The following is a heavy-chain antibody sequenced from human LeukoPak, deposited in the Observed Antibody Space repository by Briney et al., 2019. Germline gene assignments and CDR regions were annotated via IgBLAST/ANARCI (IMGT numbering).Heavy chain of an antibody. CDR1: GGSISSYY. J-gene: IGHJ4*02. Sequence: PSETLSLTCTVSGGSISSYYWSWIWQPPGKGLEWIGYIYYSGSTNYNPSLKSRVTISVGTSKNQFSLKLSSVTAADTAVYYCARGWDSSPLGSDYWGQGTLVTVSS. CDR3: ARGWDSSPLGSDY. D-gene: IGHD3-22*01. CDR2: IYYSGST. V-gene: IGHV4-59*01.